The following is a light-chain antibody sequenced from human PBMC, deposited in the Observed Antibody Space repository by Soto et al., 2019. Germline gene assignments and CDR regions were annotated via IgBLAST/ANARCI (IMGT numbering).Light chain of an antibody. CDR1: QSVSTN. V-gene: IGKV3-15*01. Sequence: EIVMTQSPATLSVFPGERATLSCRASQSVSTNLAWYQQKPGQAPRLLIYGASARATGIPARFSGSGSGTEFTLTIRSLTVEDFAVYYWQQLNNWAPYTFGQGTKLEIK. J-gene: IGKJ2*01. CDR2: GAS. CDR3: QQLNNWAPYT.